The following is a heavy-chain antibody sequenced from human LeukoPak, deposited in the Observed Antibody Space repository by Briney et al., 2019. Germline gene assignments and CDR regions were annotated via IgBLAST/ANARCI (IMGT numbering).Heavy chain of an antibody. D-gene: IGHD5-18*01. CDR1: GGSISSYY. J-gene: IGHJ6*03. V-gene: IGHV4-59*01. Sequence: SETLSLTCAVSGGSISSYYWSWIRQPPGKGLEWIGYIYYSGSTNYESSLKSRVTISVDTSKNQFSLKLSSVTAADTAVYYCARTTEGGYSYDYFYYYYMDVWGKGTTVTISS. CDR2: IYYSGST. CDR3: ARTTEGGYSYDYFYYYYMDV.